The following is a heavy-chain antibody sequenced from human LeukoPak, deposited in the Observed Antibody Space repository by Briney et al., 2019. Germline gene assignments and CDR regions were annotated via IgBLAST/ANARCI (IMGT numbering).Heavy chain of an antibody. CDR1: GFTFGDYA. CDR3: TRDIVVVPAAIYYYYYYGMDV. Sequence: GGSLRLSCTASGFTFGDYAMSWVRQAPGKGLEWVGLIRSKVYGGTTEYAASVKGRFTISRDDSKSIAYLQMSSLKTEDTAVYYCTRDIVVVPAAIYYYYYYGMDVWGKGTTVTVSS. V-gene: IGHV3-49*04. J-gene: IGHJ6*04. D-gene: IGHD2-2*01. CDR2: IRSKVYGGTT.